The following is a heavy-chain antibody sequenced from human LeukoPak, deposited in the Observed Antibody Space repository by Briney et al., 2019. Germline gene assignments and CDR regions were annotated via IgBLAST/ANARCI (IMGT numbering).Heavy chain of an antibody. CDR2: IYPGDSDT. CDR3: ARQDYYDSSGYGDFDY. Sequence: ASVKISCKGSGYSFTSYLIGWVRQMPGKGLEWMGIIYPGDSDTRYSPSFQGQVTISADKSISTAYLQWSSLKASDTAMYYCARQDYYDSSGYGDFDYWGQGTLVTVSS. CDR1: GYSFTSYL. D-gene: IGHD3-22*01. J-gene: IGHJ4*02. V-gene: IGHV5-51*01.